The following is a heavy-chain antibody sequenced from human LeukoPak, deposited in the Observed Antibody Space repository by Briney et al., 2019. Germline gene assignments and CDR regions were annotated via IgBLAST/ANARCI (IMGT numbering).Heavy chain of an antibody. CDR1: GFTFSIYE. J-gene: IGHJ6*03. Sequence: QSGGSLRLSCEASGFTFSIYEVNWVRQAPGKGLEWLSHISDSGSSVHYADSVKGRFTISRDNSKNSLYLEMNSLRVEDTAIYYCARDATTAIGTVYMDVWGKGTTVTISS. CDR2: ISDSGSSV. D-gene: IGHD1-1*01. V-gene: IGHV3-48*03. CDR3: ARDATTAIGTVYMDV.